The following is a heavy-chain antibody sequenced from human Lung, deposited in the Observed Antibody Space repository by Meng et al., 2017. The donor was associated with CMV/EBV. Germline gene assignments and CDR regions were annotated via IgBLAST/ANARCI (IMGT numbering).Heavy chain of an antibody. D-gene: IGHD2-2*01. CDR2: ISSSSSTI. V-gene: IGHV3-48*04. CDR1: GFTFSSYS. CDR3: ARALLGYCSSTSCSDVRYFDY. Sequence: GESXKISXAASGFTFSSYSMNWVRQAPGKGLEWVSYISSSSSTIYYADSVKGRFTIPRDNAKNSLYLQMNSLRAEDTAVYYCARALLGYCSSTSCSDVRYFDYWGQGXLVTVSS. J-gene: IGHJ4*02.